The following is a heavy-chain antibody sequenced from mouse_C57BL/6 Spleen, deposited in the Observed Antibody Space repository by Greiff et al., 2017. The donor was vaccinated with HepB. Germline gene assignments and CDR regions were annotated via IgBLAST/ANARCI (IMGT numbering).Heavy chain of an antibody. CDR3: VRYYNVYSAMDY. D-gene: IGHD2-12*01. CDR1: GYTFTSYW. CDR2: IYPGSGST. V-gene: IGHV1-55*01. J-gene: IGHJ4*01. Sequence: QVQLQQPGAELVKPGASVKMSCKASGYTFTSYWITWVKQRPGQGLEWIGDIYPGSGSTNYNEKFKSKATLTVDTSSSTAYMQLSSLTSEDSAVYYCVRYYNVYSAMDYWGQGTSVTVSS.